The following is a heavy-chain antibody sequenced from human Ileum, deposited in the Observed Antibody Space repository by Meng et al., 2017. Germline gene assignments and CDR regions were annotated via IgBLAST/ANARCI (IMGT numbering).Heavy chain of an antibody. J-gene: IGHJ4*02. Sequence: QVQLVQSGTEVKKVGASVKVSCTASGYPFRNYPLHWVRQAPGQRPEWMGWINAGNGNIKISQKFQGRITITSDTSATAYMELSSLRSEDTAVYFWARENDNWNYFDYWGQGSLVTVSS. CDR1: GYPFRNYP. V-gene: IGHV1-3*01. CDR3: ARENDNWNYFDY. CDR2: INAGNGNI. D-gene: IGHD1-1*01.